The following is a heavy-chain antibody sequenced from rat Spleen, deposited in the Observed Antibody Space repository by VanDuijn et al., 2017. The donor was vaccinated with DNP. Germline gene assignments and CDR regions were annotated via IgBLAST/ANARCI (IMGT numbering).Heavy chain of an antibody. CDR2: INYSGIT. CDR1: GYSITSTF. CDR3: ARGNDGYYPNWYFDF. J-gene: IGHJ1*01. Sequence: EVQLQESGPGLVKPSQSLSLTCSVTGYSITSTFWGWIRKFPGNKMEWIGHINYSGITTYNPSLKSRISISRDTSKNQFFLHLNSVTTEDTATYYCARGNDGYYPNWYFDFWGPGTMVTVSS. D-gene: IGHD1-12*03. V-gene: IGHV3-1*01.